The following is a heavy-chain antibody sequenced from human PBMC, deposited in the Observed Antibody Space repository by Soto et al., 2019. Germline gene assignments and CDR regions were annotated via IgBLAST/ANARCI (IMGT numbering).Heavy chain of an antibody. CDR3: ARDGQWLPRDGLRSSYYFDY. CDR2: ISYDGSNK. V-gene: IGHV3-30*03. D-gene: IGHD6-19*01. CDR1: GFTFSSYG. J-gene: IGHJ4*02. Sequence: GGSLRLSCAASGFTFSSYGMHWVRQAPGKGLEWVAVISYDGSNKYYADSVKGRFTISRDNSKNTLYLQMNSLRAEDTAVYYCARDGQWLPRDGLRSSYYFDYWGQGTLVTVSS.